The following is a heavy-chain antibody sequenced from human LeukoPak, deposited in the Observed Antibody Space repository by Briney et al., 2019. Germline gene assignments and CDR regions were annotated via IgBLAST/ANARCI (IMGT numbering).Heavy chain of an antibody. V-gene: IGHV3-23*01. D-gene: IGHD3-10*01. CDR3: AKGEWFGEPWDY. CDR1: GFTFSSYA. CDR2: SGSGGST. Sequence: GGSLRLSCAASGFTFSSYAMSWVRQAPGKGLEWVSVSGSGGSTYYADSVKGRFTISRDNSKNTLYLQMNSLRAEDTAVYYCAKGEWFGEPWDYWGQGTLVTVSP. J-gene: IGHJ4*02.